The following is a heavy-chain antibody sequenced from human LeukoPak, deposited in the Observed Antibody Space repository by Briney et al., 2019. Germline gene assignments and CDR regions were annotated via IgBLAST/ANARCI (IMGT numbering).Heavy chain of an antibody. Sequence: SETLSLTCAVYGGSFSGYYWSWIRQPPGKGLEWIGEINHSGSTNYNPSLKSRVTISVDTSKNQFSLKLSSVTAADTAVYYRARGVGRWLHLRYWYFDLWGRGTLVTVSS. CDR2: INHSGST. V-gene: IGHV4-34*01. CDR3: ARGVGRWLHLRYWYFDL. D-gene: IGHD5-24*01. CDR1: GGSFSGYY. J-gene: IGHJ2*01.